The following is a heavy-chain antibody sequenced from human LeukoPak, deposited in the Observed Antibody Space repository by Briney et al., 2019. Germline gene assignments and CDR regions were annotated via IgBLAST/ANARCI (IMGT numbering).Heavy chain of an antibody. D-gene: IGHD2-2*01. CDR2: IRYDGSNK. CDR1: RFTFRNYG. V-gene: IGHV3-30*02. Sequence: KAGGSLRLSCAASRFTFRNYGMHWVRQAPGKGLEWVAFIRYDGSNKYYADSVKGRFTISRDNSKNTLYLQMNSLRAEDTAVYYCAKDRKGYCSSTSCLDYFDYWGQGTLVTVSS. CDR3: AKDRKGYCSSTSCLDYFDY. J-gene: IGHJ4*02.